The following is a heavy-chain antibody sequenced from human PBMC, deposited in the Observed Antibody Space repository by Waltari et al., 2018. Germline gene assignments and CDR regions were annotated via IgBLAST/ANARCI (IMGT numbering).Heavy chain of an antibody. CDR3: ARDLDYGDYRYFDL. V-gene: IGHV4-59*01. CDR2: IYYSGST. Sequence: QVQLQESGPGLVKPSETLSLTCTVSGGSISSYYWSWIRQPPGKGLEWIGYIYYSGSTNDNPSLKSRVTISVDTSKNQFSLKLSSVTAADTAVYYCARDLDYGDYRYFDLWGRGTLVTVSS. CDR1: GGSISSYY. J-gene: IGHJ2*01. D-gene: IGHD4-17*01.